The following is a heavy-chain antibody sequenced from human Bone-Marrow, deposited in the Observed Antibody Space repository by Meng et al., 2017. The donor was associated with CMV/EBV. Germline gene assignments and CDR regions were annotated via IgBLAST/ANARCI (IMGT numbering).Heavy chain of an antibody. CDR2: ISYDGSNK. V-gene: IGHV3-30-3*01. J-gene: IGHJ6*02. D-gene: IGHD1-26*01. CDR3: ARVEGGSYYAYYYYGMDV. Sequence: GESLKISCAASGFTFSSYAMHWVRQAPGKGLEWVAVISYDGSNKYYADSVKGRFTISRDNSKNTLYLQMNSLRAEDTAVYYCARVEGGSYYAYYYYGMDVWGQGTTVTVS. CDR1: GFTFSSYA.